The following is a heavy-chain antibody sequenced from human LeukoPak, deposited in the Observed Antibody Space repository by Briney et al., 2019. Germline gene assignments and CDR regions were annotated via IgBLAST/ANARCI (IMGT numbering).Heavy chain of an antibody. CDR2: IIPIFGTA. CDR3: ARVIYCSSTSCPFDY. Sequence: GSSVKVSCKASGGTFSSYAISWVRQAPGQGLEWMGGIIPIFGTANYAQKFQGRVTITADESTSTAYMELSSLRSEDTAVYYCARVIYCSSTSCPFDYWGQGTLVTVSS. V-gene: IGHV1-69*01. D-gene: IGHD2-2*01. J-gene: IGHJ4*02. CDR1: GGTFSSYA.